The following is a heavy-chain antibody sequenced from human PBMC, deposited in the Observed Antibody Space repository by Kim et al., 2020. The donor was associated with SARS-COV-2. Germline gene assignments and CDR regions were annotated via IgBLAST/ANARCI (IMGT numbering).Heavy chain of an antibody. CDR2: IYYSGST. V-gene: IGHV4-59*08. D-gene: IGHD6-6*01. CDR3: ASNRLGIAARPDDYYYYYGMDV. CDR1: GGSISSYY. J-gene: IGHJ6*02. Sequence: SETLSLTCTVSGGSISSYYWSWIRQPPGKGLEWIGYIYYSGSTNYNPSLKSRVTISVDTSKNQFSLKLSSVTAADTAVYYCASNRLGIAARPDDYYYYYGMDVWGQGTTVTVSS.